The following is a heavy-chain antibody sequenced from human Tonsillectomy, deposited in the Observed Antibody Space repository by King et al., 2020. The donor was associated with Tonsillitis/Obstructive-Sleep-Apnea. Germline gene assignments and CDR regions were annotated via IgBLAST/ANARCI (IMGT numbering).Heavy chain of an antibody. D-gene: IGHD3-3*01. CDR3: ARVRITIFGVVTPYFDY. V-gene: IGHV4-59*01. Sequence: VQLQESGPGLVKPSETLSLTCAVSGGSISSYYGSWIRKHPGKGLECVGYIYYSGRTNYNPSLKSQVTKSVDTSKNQFSLKLSSVTAADTAVYYCARVRITIFGVVTPYFDYWGQGTLVTVSS. CDR1: GGSISSYY. J-gene: IGHJ4*02. CDR2: IYYSGRT.